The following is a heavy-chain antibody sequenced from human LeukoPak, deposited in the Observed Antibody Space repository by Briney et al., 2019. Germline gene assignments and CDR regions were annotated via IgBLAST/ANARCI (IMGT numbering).Heavy chain of an antibody. CDR1: GGSISSFY. J-gene: IGHJ2*01. D-gene: IGHD6-25*01. V-gene: IGHV4-59*01. CDR3: ARGVAAFNR. CDR2: IYYSGST. Sequence: PSETLSLTYSVSGGSISSFYWSWIRQPPGKGLEWIGYIYYSGSTNYNPSLTSRVTISVDTSKNQFSLKLSSVTAADTAVYYCARGVAAFNRWGRGTLVTVSS.